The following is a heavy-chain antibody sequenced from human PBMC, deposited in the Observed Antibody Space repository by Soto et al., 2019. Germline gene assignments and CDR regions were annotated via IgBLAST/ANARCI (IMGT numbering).Heavy chain of an antibody. V-gene: IGHV3-23*01. D-gene: IGHD6-19*01. J-gene: IGHJ3*02. CDR3: AKRDLRSSGWYAFDI. CDR2: ISGSGCRT. CDR1: GFTFSSYA. Sequence: EVQLLESGGGFVQPGGSLRLSCAASGFTFSSYAMRWVRQAPGKGLEMVSAISGSGCRTYYPDSVKGRFTNSRNNSKNTLYLQMNSMRAEDTAVYYFAKRDLRSSGWYAFDICGQGTMVKVAS.